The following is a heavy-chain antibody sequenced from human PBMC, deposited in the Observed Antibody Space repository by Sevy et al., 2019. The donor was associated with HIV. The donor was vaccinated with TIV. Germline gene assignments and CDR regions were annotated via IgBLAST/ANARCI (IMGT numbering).Heavy chain of an antibody. D-gene: IGHD3-3*01. CDR1: GYTFTSYG. CDR2: ISAYNGNT. J-gene: IGHJ6*03. CDR3: ARDPPYYDFWSGYYTGVGPYYYYYMDV. V-gene: IGHV1-18*04. Sequence: ASVKVSCKASGYTFTSYGISWVRQAPGQGLEWMGWISAYNGNTNYGLKLQGRVTMTTDTSTSTAYMELRSLRSDDTAMYYCARDPPYYDFWSGYYTGVGPYYYYYMDVWGKGTTVTVSS.